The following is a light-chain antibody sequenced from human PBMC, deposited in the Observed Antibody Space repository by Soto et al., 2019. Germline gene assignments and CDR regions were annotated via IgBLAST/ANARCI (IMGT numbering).Light chain of an antibody. J-gene: IGKJ5*01. CDR2: AAS. CDR1: QSFRSN. CDR3: QQYYAGTPFT. V-gene: IGKV3-15*01. Sequence: VMTQSQATLSVSPGERATLSCRASQSFRSNLAWYQQKPGHAPRLVIYAASTRATGIPDRFSGSVSGTEFTLTISILQSEDFAVHYCQQYYAGTPFTFDQGTRL.